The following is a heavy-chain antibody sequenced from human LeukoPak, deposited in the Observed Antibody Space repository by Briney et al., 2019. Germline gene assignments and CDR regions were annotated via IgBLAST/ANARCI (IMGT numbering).Heavy chain of an antibody. J-gene: IGHJ4*02. D-gene: IGHD2-2*01. CDR1: EYTFTGYH. CDR2: INPNSGDT. Sequence: ASVKVSCKASEYTFTGYHMHWVRQAPGQGLEWMGRINPNSGDTNSAQNFQGRVTMTRDTSISIAYMELSRLRSDDTAVYYCARDYCSSTSCLFDYWGQGTLVTVSS. CDR3: ARDYCSSTSCLFDY. V-gene: IGHV1-2*06.